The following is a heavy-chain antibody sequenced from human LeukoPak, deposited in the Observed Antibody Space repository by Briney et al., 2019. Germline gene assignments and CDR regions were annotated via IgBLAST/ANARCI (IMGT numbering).Heavy chain of an antibody. Sequence: GASVKVSCKASGYTFTSYYMHWVRQAPGQGLEWMGIINPSGGCTSYAQKFQGRVTMTRDMSTSTVYMELSSLRSEDTAVYYCARGPFKSVSGSYYPFDYWGQGTLVTVSS. J-gene: IGHJ4*02. V-gene: IGHV1-46*01. CDR3: ARGPFKSVSGSYYPFDY. D-gene: IGHD1-26*01. CDR1: GYTFTSYY. CDR2: INPSGGCT.